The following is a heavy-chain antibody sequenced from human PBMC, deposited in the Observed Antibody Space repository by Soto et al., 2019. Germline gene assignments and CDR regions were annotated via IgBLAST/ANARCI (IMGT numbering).Heavy chain of an antibody. CDR1: GYSFTSYW. D-gene: IGHD3-22*01. J-gene: IGHJ4*02. CDR3: ARLLRRITMIVDQYYFDY. CDR2: IYPGDSDT. V-gene: IGHV5-51*01. Sequence: GESLKISCKGSGYSFTSYWIGWVRRMPGKGLEWMGIIYPGDSDTRYSPSFQGQVTISADKSISTAYLQWSSLKASDTAMFYCARLLRRITMIVDQYYFDYWGQGTLVTVSS.